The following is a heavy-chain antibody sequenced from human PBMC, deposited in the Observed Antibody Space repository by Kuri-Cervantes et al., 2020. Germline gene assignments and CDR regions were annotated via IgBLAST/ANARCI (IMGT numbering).Heavy chain of an antibody. CDR2: IYYSGST. D-gene: IGHD3-3*01. J-gene: IGHJ2*01. V-gene: IGHV4-61*01. CDR3: ARDRSERITIFEVVTEYWYFDL. Sequence: ESLKISCTVSGGSVSSGSYYWSWIRQPPGKGLEWIGYIYYSGSTNYNPSLKSRVTISVDTSKNQFSLKLSSVTAADTAVYYCARDRSERITIFEVVTEYWYFDLWGRGTLVTVSS. CDR1: GGSVSSGSYY.